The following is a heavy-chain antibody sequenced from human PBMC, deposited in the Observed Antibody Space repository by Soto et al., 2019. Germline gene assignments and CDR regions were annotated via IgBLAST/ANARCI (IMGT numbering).Heavy chain of an antibody. CDR2: IKQDGSEE. J-gene: IGHJ5*02. V-gene: IGHV3-7*01. CDR1: GFTFSSYW. CDR3: ARLYADFWSGLP. Sequence: EVQLVESGGNLVQPGGSLRLSCAASGFTFSSYWMSWVRQAPGKGLKWVANIKQDGSEEYYLDSVEGRFAISRDNAKNSLYLQMNSLRAEDTAVYYCARLYADFWSGLPWGQGTLVTVSS. D-gene: IGHD3-3*01.